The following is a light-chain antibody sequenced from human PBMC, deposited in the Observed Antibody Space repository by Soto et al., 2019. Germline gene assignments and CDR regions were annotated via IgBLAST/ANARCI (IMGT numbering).Light chain of an antibody. CDR2: EVT. CDR3: CSSPGSDSGV. CDR1: SSDVGTYDL. V-gene: IGLV2-23*02. Sequence: QSALTQPASVSESPGQSITISCSGTSSDVGTYDLVSWYQHHPGKAPKLIIYEVTKRPSGVSFRFSGSKSGNTASLTISGLQSEDEADYYCSSPGSDSGVFGGGTKVTVL. J-gene: IGLJ3*02.